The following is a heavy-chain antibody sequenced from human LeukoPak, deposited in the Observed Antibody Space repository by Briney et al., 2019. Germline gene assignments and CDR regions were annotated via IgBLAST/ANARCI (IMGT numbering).Heavy chain of an antibody. CDR3: ARVYQSAEYYFDY. Sequence: PSETLSLTCTVSGGSIDSYYWSWIRQPPGKGLECIGYIYYTGSTEYHPSLKSRVTISLDTSKNQFSLKLTSVTAADTAVYYCARVYQSAEYYFDYWGQGNLVSVSS. V-gene: IGHV4-59*01. D-gene: IGHD2-2*01. CDR2: IYYTGST. J-gene: IGHJ4*02. CDR1: GGSIDSYY.